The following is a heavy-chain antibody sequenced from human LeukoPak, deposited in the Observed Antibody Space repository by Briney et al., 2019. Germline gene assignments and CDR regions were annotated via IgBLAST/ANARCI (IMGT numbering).Heavy chain of an antibody. CDR1: GYTLTELS. CDR3: AVSTVTTNYYGMDV. Sequence: ASVKVSCKVSGYTLTELSMRWVRQAPGKGLEWMGGFDPEDGETIYAQKFQGRVTMTEDTSTDTAYMELSSLRSEDTAVYFCAVSTVTTNYYGMDVWGKGTTVIVSS. J-gene: IGHJ6*04. CDR2: FDPEDGET. D-gene: IGHD4-17*01. V-gene: IGHV1-24*01.